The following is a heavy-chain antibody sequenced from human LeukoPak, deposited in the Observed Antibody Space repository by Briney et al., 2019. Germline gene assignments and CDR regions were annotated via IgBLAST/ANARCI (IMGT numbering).Heavy chain of an antibody. Sequence: GGSLRLSCAASGFSFNIHHMTWVRQAGGEVLGWVSSIRSSGSYKYYGDSLEDRLSISRDNAKNSLYLTMNSPRAEDTAVYYCARSATPGYARGTYFPPPDSFDIWGQGTLVTVSS. V-gene: IGHV3-21*01. CDR1: GFSFNIHH. J-gene: IGHJ3*02. CDR3: ARSATPGYARGTYFPPPDSFDI. CDR2: IRSSGSYK. D-gene: IGHD1-26*01.